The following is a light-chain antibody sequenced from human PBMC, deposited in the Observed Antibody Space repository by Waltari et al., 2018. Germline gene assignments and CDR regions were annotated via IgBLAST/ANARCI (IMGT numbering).Light chain of an antibody. CDR3: QSYDTSLSVV. V-gene: IGLV1-40*01. CDR2: GTS. J-gene: IGLJ2*01. Sequence: QSVLTQPPSVSGAPGQRVSISCTGSGSNLGAGYDVRWYQQHPGKAPKLLIYGTSTRPQGVPDRFCGSQSGTSASLAITALQAEDEAEYYCQSYDTSLSVVFGGGTKLTVL. CDR1: GSNLGAGYD.